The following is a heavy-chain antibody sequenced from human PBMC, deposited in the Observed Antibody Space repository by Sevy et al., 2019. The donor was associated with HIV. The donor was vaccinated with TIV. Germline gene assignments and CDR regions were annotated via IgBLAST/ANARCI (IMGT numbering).Heavy chain of an antibody. J-gene: IGHJ5*02. V-gene: IGHV3-11*01. D-gene: IGHD3-22*01. CDR1: GFTFSDYY. Sequence: GGSLRLSCAASGFTFSDYYMSWIRQAPGKGLERVSYISRSGTTINCADSVKGRFTISRDNAKNSLYLQMNSLRAEDTAVYYCARENTMIEEPGWFDPWGQGTLVTVSS. CDR2: ISRSGTTI. CDR3: ARENTMIEEPGWFDP.